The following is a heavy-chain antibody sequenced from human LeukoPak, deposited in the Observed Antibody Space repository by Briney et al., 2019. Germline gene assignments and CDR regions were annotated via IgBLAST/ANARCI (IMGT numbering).Heavy chain of an antibody. CDR1: GLNFIDAW. CDR2: IKSIINGGTV. V-gene: IGHV3-15*05. D-gene: IGHD4-17*01. CDR3: THCKTYYGDYAT. Sequence: SGGSLRLSCAVSGLNFIDAWISWARQAPGKGLEWVGRIKSIINGGTVDYAAPMKGRFFISRDDLENTVYLQMNSLRTEDTAVYYCTHCKTYYGDYATWGQGTLVTVSS. J-gene: IGHJ5*02.